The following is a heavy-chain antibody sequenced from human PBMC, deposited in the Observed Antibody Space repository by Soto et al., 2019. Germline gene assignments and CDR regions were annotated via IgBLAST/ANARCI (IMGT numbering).Heavy chain of an antibody. CDR3: MLGSGWKDFDY. CDR2: IYYSGST. D-gene: IGHD3-22*01. V-gene: IGHV4-39*01. Sequence: SETLSLTWTVSGGSITSSSCYWGWIRQPPGKGLEWIGNIYYSGSTYYNPSLKSRVTISVDTSKNQFSLKLSSVTAADTAVYYCMLGSGWKDFDYWGQGTLVTVSS. CDR1: GGSITSSSCY. J-gene: IGHJ4*02.